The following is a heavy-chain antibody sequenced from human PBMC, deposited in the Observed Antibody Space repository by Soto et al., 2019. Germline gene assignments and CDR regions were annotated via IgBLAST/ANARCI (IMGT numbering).Heavy chain of an antibody. V-gene: IGHV4-59*01. CDR1: SASLYSDN. CDR3: ARMRGLGEISPFFDN. J-gene: IGHJ4*02. Sequence: QVHLQESGPGLVKPSETLSLTCAVSSASLYSDNWSWIRPPPGKGLEWIGYIYPNGRTNYNPALRCRVAISIDKSKNPFSLRLDSVFAADAAVYCCARMRGLGEISPFFDNWGQGTLVTVSS. D-gene: IGHD3-16*02. CDR2: IYPNGRT.